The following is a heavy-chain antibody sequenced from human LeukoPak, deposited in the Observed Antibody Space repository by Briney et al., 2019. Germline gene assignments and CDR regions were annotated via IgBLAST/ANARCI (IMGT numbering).Heavy chain of an antibody. V-gene: IGHV3-30*03. D-gene: IGHD6-19*01. CDR3: ARVKAVAGRAFDY. CDR1: GFTLSSDG. CDR2: ISYDGSHK. Sequence: GGSLSLSCPASGFTLSSDGMHWVRQALGKGLEWVAVISYDGSHKYYADFVKGRFTISRDNAKNSLYLQMNSLRDEDTALYYCARVKAVAGRAFDYWGQGTLVTVSS. J-gene: IGHJ4*02.